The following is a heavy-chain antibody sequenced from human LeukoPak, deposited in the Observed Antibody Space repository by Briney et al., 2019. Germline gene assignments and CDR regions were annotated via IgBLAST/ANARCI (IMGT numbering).Heavy chain of an antibody. CDR1: GYTFTSYY. V-gene: IGHV1-46*01. D-gene: IGHD5-24*01. Sequence: ASVKVSCKASGYTFTSYYMHWVRQAPGQGLEWMGIINPSGGNTNYAQKLQGRVTMTTDTSTTTAYMELRSLISADTAVYYCARTGWLQSDPFDSWGQGTLVTVSS. CDR3: ARTGWLQSDPFDS. J-gene: IGHJ4*02. CDR2: INPSGGNT.